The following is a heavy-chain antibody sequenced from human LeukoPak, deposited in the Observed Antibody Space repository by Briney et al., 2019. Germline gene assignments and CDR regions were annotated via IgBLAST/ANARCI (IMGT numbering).Heavy chain of an antibody. D-gene: IGHD1-26*01. CDR3: ARGGATTRRPLDS. CDR2: ISSNGGST. J-gene: IGHJ4*02. CDR1: GFIFNRNA. V-gene: IGHV3-64*01. Sequence: GGSLRLSCTASGFIFNRNAMHWVRQAPAKGLEYLAAISSNGGSTEYAKSVKGRFTISRDNSQNTLCLQMGTLRTEDTAVYFCARGGATTRRPLDSWGQGTLVTVS.